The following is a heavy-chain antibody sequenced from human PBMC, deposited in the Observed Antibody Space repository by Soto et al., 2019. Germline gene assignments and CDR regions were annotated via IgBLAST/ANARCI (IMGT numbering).Heavy chain of an antibody. CDR2: IYYSGST. V-gene: IGHV4-31*03. CDR3: ARDVTDFWSGHEGMDV. Sequence: TLSLTCNVSGGSISNGGYYWTWIRQHRGKGLEWIGYIYYSGSTYYNPSLKSRVTISVDTSKNQFSLKLTSVTAADTAVYYCARDVTDFWSGHEGMDVWGQGSTVTVSS. D-gene: IGHD3-3*01. J-gene: IGHJ6*02. CDR1: GGSISNGGYY.